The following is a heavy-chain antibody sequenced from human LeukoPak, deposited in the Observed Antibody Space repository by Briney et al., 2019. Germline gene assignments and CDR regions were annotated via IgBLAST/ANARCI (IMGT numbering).Heavy chain of an antibody. Sequence: GGSLRLSCAASGFTFSSYWMSWVRQAPGKGLEGVANIKQDGSEKYYVDSVKGRFTISRDNAKNSLYLQMNSLRAEDTAVYYCARDGGGYSYGYFDYWGQGTLVTVSS. V-gene: IGHV3-7*01. CDR3: ARDGGGYSYGYFDY. CDR2: IKQDGSEK. CDR1: GFTFSSYW. J-gene: IGHJ4*02. D-gene: IGHD5-18*01.